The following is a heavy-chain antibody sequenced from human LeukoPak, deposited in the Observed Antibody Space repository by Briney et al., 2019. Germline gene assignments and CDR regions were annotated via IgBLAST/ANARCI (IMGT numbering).Heavy chain of an antibody. Sequence: GGSVSLSCAASGFTFSDHYVDWVRQAPGKGLEWVGRTRNKANSYTTEYAASVKGRFTISRDDSKNSLYLQMNSLKTEDTAVYYCARYYDSSGYYPDAFDIWGQGTMVTVSS. V-gene: IGHV3-72*01. CDR3: ARYYDSSGYYPDAFDI. CDR2: TRNKANSYTT. CDR1: GFTFSDHY. J-gene: IGHJ3*02. D-gene: IGHD3-22*01.